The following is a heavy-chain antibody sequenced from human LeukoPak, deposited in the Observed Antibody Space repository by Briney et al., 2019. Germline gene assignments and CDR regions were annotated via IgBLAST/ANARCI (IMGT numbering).Heavy chain of an antibody. CDR3: ARSSNIAVAGPYYYGMDV. Sequence: ASVKVSCKASGYTFTGYYMHWVRQAPGQGLEWMGWVNPNSGGTNYAQKFQGRVTMTRDTSISTAYMELSRLRSDDTAVYYCARSSNIAVAGPYYYGMDVWGQGTTVTVSS. CDR1: GYTFTGYY. V-gene: IGHV1-2*02. CDR2: VNPNSGGT. D-gene: IGHD6-19*01. J-gene: IGHJ6*02.